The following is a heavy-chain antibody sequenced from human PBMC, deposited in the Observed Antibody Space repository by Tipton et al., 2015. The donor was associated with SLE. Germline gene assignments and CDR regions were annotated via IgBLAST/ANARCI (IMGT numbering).Heavy chain of an antibody. CDR3: ARDSHTDYGDFYVDS. V-gene: IGHV4-59*11. J-gene: IGHJ4*02. Sequence: TLSLTCTVSGGSISSHYWSWIRQAPGKGLEWIGYISNSETTNYNPSLKSRVTISVDTSKNQFSLKLRSVTAADTAVYYCARDSHTDYGDFYVDSWGQGTLVTVSS. CDR1: GGSISSHY. D-gene: IGHD4-17*01. CDR2: ISNSETT.